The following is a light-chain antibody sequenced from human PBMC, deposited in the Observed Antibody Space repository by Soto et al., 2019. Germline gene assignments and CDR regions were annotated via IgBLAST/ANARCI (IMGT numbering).Light chain of an antibody. CDR2: AAS. CDR3: QQSYSTLPLT. CDR1: QIISSY. Sequence: DIQMTQSPSSLYASVGDRVTITCRVSQIISSYLNWYQQKPGKAPKLLIYAASSLQSGVPSRFSGSGSGTDFTLTISSLQPEDFATYYCQQSYSTLPLTFGGGTKVDIK. V-gene: IGKV1-39*01. J-gene: IGKJ4*01.